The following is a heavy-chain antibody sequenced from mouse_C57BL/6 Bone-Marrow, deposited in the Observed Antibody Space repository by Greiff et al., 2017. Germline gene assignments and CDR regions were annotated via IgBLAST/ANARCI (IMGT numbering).Heavy chain of an antibody. J-gene: IGHJ3*01. CDR3: ARGEYYGSAWFAY. CDR2: INSDGSST. Sequence: EVQRVESEGGLVQPGSSMKLSCTASGFTFSDYYMAWVRQVPEKGLEWVANINSDGSSTYYLDTLKSSFIISRDNAKNILYLQMSSLTSEDTATYYYARGEYYGSAWFAYGGQGTLVTVSA. CDR1: GFTFSDYY. V-gene: IGHV5-16*01. D-gene: IGHD1-1*01.